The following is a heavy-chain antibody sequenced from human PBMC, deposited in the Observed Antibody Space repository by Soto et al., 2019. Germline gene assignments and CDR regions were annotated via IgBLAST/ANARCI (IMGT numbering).Heavy chain of an antibody. CDR1: GGAFSSYT. CDR3: VTAYQLLEY. CDR2: IIPVLGLT. J-gene: IGHJ4*02. D-gene: IGHD2-2*01. V-gene: IGHV1-69*02. Sequence: QVQLVQSGAEVKKPGSSVKVSCKASGGAFSSYTINWVRQAPGQGLEWMGRIIPVLGLTNYAQQFRGKVKISADTSTTTVYMELTSLRSEASAMYYCVTAYQLLEYWGQGTQLTVSS.